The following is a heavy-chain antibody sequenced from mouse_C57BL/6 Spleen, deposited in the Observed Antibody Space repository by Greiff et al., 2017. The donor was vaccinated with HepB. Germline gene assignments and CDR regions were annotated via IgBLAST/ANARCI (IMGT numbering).Heavy chain of an antibody. Sequence: VQLQQSGPELVKPGASVKISCKASGYAFSSSWMNWVKQRPGKGLEWIGRIYPGDGDTNYNGKFKGKATLTADKSSSTAYMQLSSLTSEDSAVYFCALITTVVEYFDVWGTGTTVTVSS. D-gene: IGHD1-1*01. CDR2: IYPGDGDT. V-gene: IGHV1-82*01. CDR3: ALITTVVEYFDV. J-gene: IGHJ1*03. CDR1: GYAFSSSW.